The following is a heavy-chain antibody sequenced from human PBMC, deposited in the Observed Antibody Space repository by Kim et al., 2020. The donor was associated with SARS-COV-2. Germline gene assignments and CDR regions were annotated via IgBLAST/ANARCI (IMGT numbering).Heavy chain of an antibody. V-gene: IGHV3-43*01. Sequence: YYADSVNGRFTISRDNSKNSLYLQMNSMRTEDTALYYCATARTPPHIPDVWGQGTTVTVSS. CDR3: ATARTPPHIPDV. J-gene: IGHJ6*02. D-gene: IGHD2-21*01.